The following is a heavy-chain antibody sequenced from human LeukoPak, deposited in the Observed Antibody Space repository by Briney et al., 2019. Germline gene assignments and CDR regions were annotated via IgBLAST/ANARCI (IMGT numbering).Heavy chain of an antibody. V-gene: IGHV4-34*01. CDR3: ARDRASGSGKYYFDY. CDR1: GGSFSGYY. Sequence: SETLSLTCAVYGGSFSGYYCTWIRQSPGKGREWIGEINHSVSTNYNPSLKSRVTISVDTSKNQFSLKLSSVTAADTAVYYCARDRASGSGKYYFDYWGQGTLVTVSS. CDR2: INHSVST. D-gene: IGHD3-10*01. J-gene: IGHJ4*02.